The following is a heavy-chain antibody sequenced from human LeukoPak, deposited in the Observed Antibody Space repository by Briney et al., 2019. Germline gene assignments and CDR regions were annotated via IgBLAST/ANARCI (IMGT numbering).Heavy chain of an antibody. D-gene: IGHD2/OR15-2a*01. CDR2: ISYSGNT. V-gene: IGHV4-59*08. J-gene: IGHJ1*01. CDR1: GVSISGYY. CDR3: ARHGSTSSDDYFQH. Sequence: PSETLSLTCTVSGVSISGYYWSWIRQSPGKGLEWIGYISYSGNTNYNPSLKSRVTMSVDTSMNQFSLKMSSVTAADTAVYYCARHGSTSSDDYFQHWGQGTLVTVSS.